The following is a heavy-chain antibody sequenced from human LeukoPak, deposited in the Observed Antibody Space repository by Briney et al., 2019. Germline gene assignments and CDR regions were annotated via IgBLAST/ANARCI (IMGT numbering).Heavy chain of an antibody. Sequence: GGSLRLSCAASGFTFSNFWMSWVRQAPGKGLEWVANIKQDASEKYYVDSVKSRFSISRDNAKSSLYLQMNSLRAEDTAVYYCARDSSSWYSYWGRGTLVTVSS. V-gene: IGHV3-7*01. J-gene: IGHJ4*02. D-gene: IGHD6-13*01. CDR1: GFTFSNFW. CDR2: IKQDASEK. CDR3: ARDSSSWYSY.